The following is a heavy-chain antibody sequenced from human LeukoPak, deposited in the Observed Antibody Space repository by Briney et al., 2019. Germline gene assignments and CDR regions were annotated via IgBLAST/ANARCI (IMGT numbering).Heavy chain of an antibody. V-gene: IGHV4-34*01. D-gene: IGHD3-10*01. Sequence: SETLSLTCAVYGGSFSGYYWTWIRQPPGKGLEWIGEINHSGSTTYNPSLNNRVTISVDTSKNQFSLKLSSVTAADTAVYYCSRPRYGSGSLDSWGQGTLVTVSS. CDR2: INHSGST. CDR3: SRPRYGSGSLDS. CDR1: GGSFSGYY. J-gene: IGHJ4*02.